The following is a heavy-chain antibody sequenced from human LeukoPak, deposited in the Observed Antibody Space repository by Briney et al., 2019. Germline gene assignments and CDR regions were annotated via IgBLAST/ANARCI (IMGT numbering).Heavy chain of an antibody. D-gene: IGHD6-19*01. J-gene: IGHJ4*02. V-gene: IGHV4-61*02. CDR1: GGSISSGSYY. CDR3: AREIRAVAGKLRGQYFDY. CDR2: IYTSGST. Sequence: TSSQTLSLTCTVSGGSISSGSYYWSWIRQPAGKGLEWIGRIYTSGSTNYNPSLKSRVTISVDTSKNQFSLKLSSVTAADTAVYYCAREIRAVAGKLRGQYFDYWGQGTLVTVSS.